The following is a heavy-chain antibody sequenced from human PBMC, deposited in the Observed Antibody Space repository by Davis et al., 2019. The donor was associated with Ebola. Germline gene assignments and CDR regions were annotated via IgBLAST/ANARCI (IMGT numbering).Heavy chain of an antibody. CDR3: AKDLSDYSLPRYFDY. J-gene: IGHJ4*02. V-gene: IGHV3-23*01. CDR1: GFTFSSYA. CDR2: ISGSGSST. Sequence: PGGSLRLSCAASGFTFSSYAMSWVRQAPGKGLEWVSGISGSGSSTYYADSVKGRFTISRDNSKNTLYLQMNSLRAEDTAVYYCAKDLSDYSLPRYFDYWGRGTLVSVSS. D-gene: IGHD4-11*01.